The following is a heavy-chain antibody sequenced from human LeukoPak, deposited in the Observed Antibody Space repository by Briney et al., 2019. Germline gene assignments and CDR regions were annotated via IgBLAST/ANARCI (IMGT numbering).Heavy chain of an antibody. CDR1: GNSY. Sequence: GASVKVSCKASGNSYIHWVRQAPGQGLEWMGMINPSGGGTSYAQKFQGRVTMTRDTSTSIVYMELSSLRSEDTAVYLCASGGYDRDAYDYWGQGTPVTVSS. J-gene: IGHJ4*02. CDR2: INPSGGGT. V-gene: IGHV1-46*01. D-gene: IGHD5-12*01. CDR3: ASGGYDRDAYDY.